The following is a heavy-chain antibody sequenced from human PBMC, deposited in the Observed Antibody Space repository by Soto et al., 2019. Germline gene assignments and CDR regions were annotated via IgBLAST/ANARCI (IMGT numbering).Heavy chain of an antibody. J-gene: IGHJ5*02. D-gene: IGHD5-18*01. Sequence: PSETLSLTCNVSGASISNYFWNWIRQSPGKGLEWIGYIYYSGSTYYNPSLKSRVTISVDTSKNQFSLKLSSVTAADTAVYYCAGAASGYSYGTFDPWGQGTLVTVSS. CDR2: IYYSGST. CDR1: GASISNYF. CDR3: AGAASGYSYGTFDP. V-gene: IGHV4-59*12.